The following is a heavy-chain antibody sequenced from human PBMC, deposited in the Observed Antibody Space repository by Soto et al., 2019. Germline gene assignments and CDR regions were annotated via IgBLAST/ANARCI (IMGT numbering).Heavy chain of an antibody. Sequence: SETLSLTCTVSGGSISSSSYYWGWIRQPPGKGLEWIGSIYYSGSTYYNPSLKSRVTISVDTSKNQFSLKLSSVTAADTAVYYCARASLIFGMGKYYFDYWGQGTLVTVSS. CDR3: ARASLIFGMGKYYFDY. V-gene: IGHV4-39*01. CDR1: GGSISSSSYY. CDR2: IYYSGST. D-gene: IGHD3-3*01. J-gene: IGHJ4*02.